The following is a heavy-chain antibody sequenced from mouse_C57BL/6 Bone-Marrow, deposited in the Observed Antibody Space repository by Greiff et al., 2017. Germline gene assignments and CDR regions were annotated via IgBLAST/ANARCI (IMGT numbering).Heavy chain of an antibody. V-gene: IGHV2-9-1*01. CDR3: ASTYGYSYYYYAMDY. Sequence: VHLVESGPGLVAPSQSLSISCTASGFSLTSYAISWVRQPPGKGLEWLGVIWTGGGTNYNSAPKSRLSISNDNSKSQVFLKMNSLQTDDTARYYCASTYGYSYYYYAMDYWGQGTSVTVSS. J-gene: IGHJ4*01. D-gene: IGHD2-2*01. CDR2: IWTGGGT. CDR1: GFSLTSYA.